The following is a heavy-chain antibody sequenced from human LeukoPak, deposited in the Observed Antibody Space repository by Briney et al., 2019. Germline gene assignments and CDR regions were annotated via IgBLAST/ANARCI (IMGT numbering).Heavy chain of an antibody. CDR1: GFTFSSNS. Sequence: PGGSLRLSCTVSGFTFSSNSMSWVRQAPGKGLEWVSFIYSDNTHYSDSVKGRFTISRDNSKNTLYLQMNSLRAEDTAVYYCAGSDTTGYSPREWDYWYFDLWGRGTLVTVSS. CDR2: IYSDNT. J-gene: IGHJ2*01. CDR3: AGSDTTGYSPREWDYWYFDL. V-gene: IGHV3-53*01. D-gene: IGHD3-9*01.